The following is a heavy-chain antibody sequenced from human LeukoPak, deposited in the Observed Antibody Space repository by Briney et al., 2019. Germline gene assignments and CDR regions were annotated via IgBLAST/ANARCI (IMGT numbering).Heavy chain of an antibody. Sequence: ASVKVSCKVSVYTLTELSMHWVRQAPGKGLEWMGGFDPEDGETIYAQKFQGRVTMTEDTSTDTAYMELSSLRSEDTAVYYCTAVRGVAKYLDYWGQGTLVTVSS. CDR1: VYTLTELS. D-gene: IGHD3-10*02. CDR2: FDPEDGET. J-gene: IGHJ4*02. CDR3: TAVRGVAKYLDY. V-gene: IGHV1-24*01.